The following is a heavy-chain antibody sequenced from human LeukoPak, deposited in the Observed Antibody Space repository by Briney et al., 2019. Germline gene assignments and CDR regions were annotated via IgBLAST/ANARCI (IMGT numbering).Heavy chain of an antibody. J-gene: IGHJ6*02. CDR1: GYTFTSYG. Sequence: GASVKVSCKASGYTFTSYGISWVRQAPGQGLEWMGWISAYNGNTNYAQKLQGRVTMTTDTSTSTAYMELRSLRSDDTAVYYCARDSVSAVAGTYGMDVWGQGTTVTVSS. CDR3: ARDSVSAVAGTYGMDV. D-gene: IGHD6-19*01. V-gene: IGHV1-18*01. CDR2: ISAYNGNT.